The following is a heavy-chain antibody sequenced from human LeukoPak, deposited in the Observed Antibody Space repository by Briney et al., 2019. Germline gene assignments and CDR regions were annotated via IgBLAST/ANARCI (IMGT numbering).Heavy chain of an antibody. V-gene: IGHV3-23*01. CDR2: ISGSGGTT. D-gene: IGHD4-23*01. CDR3: AKESSWGTVVTPGGPSA. CDR1: GFTFSTYA. Sequence: GGSLRLSCAASGFTFSTYAMSWVRQAPGKGLEWVSAISGSGGTTYYADSVKGRFTISRDNSKNTLYLQMNSLRAEDTAVYYCAKESSWGTVVTPGGPSAWGQGTLVTVSS. J-gene: IGHJ5*02.